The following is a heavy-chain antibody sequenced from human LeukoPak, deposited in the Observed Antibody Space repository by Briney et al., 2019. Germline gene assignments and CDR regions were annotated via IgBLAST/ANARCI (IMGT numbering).Heavy chain of an antibody. CDR1: GGSSSGSY. CDR3: ARGPGDRPWVD. CDR2: INHSGST. D-gene: IGHD7-27*01. J-gene: IGHJ4*02. V-gene: IGHV4-34*01. Sequence: PSETLSLTCGVHGGSSSGSYWSWIRQPPGKGLEWIGEINHSGSTTYNPSLKSRVTISVDTSKNQFSLRLSSVTAADTAVYYCARGPGDRPWVDWGQGTLVTVSS.